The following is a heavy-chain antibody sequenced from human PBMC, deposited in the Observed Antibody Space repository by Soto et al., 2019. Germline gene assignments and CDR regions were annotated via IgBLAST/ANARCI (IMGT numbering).Heavy chain of an antibody. V-gene: IGHV4-59*01. D-gene: IGHD1-7*01. CDR2: IYYSGST. CDR1: GGSISSYC. J-gene: IGHJ4*02. CDR3: ARAGGTGTTRYYFDY. Sequence: SETLSLTCTVSGGSISSYCWSWIRQPPGKGLEWIGYIYYSGSTNYNPSLKSRVTISVDTSKNQFSLKLSSVTAADTAVYYCARAGGTGTTRYYFDYWGQGTLVTVSS.